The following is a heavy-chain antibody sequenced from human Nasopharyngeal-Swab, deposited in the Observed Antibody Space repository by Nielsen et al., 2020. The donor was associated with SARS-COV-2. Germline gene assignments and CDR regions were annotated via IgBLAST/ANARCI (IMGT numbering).Heavy chain of an antibody. J-gene: IGHJ4*02. CDR1: GFTFSNYV. V-gene: IGHV3-23*01. CDR3: ADPPFSEY. Sequence: GESLKISCAASGFTFSNYVMSWVRQAPGKGLEWVSAISGGGDITAYADSVRGRFTISRDNSRDTLYLQMNSLRAEDTAVYYCADPPFSEYWGQGTLVTVSS. CDR2: ISGGGDIT.